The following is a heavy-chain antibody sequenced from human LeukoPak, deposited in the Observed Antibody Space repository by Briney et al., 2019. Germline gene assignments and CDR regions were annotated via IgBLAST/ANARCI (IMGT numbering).Heavy chain of an antibody. Sequence: RSLRLSCAASGFTFSSYAMHWVRQAPGKGLEWVAVISYDGSNKYYADSVKGRFTISRDNSKNTLYLQMNSLRAEDTAVYYCARDGQYYDSSGYTDYWGQGTLVTVSS. CDR3: ARDGQYYDSSGYTDY. CDR1: GFTFSSYA. D-gene: IGHD3-22*01. CDR2: ISYDGSNK. J-gene: IGHJ4*02. V-gene: IGHV3-30-3*01.